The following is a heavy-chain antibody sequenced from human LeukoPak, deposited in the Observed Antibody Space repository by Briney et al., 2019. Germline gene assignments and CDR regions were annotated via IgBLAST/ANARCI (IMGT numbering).Heavy chain of an antibody. V-gene: IGHV4-31*03. CDR1: GGSISSGGYY. J-gene: IGHJ6*02. CDR2: IYYSGST. D-gene: IGHD3-10*01. Sequence: SETLSLTCTVSGGSISSGGYYWSWIRQHPGKGLEWIGYIYYSGSTYYNPSLKSRVTISVDTSKNQFSLKLSSVTAADTAVYYCARDRRGYYGSGRSSTAYYYYGMDVWGQGTTVTVSS. CDR3: ARDRRGYYGSGRSSTAYYYYGMDV.